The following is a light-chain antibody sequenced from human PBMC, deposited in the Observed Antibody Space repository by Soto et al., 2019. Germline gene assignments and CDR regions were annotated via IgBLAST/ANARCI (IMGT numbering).Light chain of an antibody. CDR2: EGS. CDR3: CSYAGSSTLV. J-gene: IGLJ2*01. V-gene: IGLV2-23*01. Sequence: QSALTQPASVSGSPGQSITISCTGTSSDVGSYNLVSWYQQHPGKAPKLMIYEGSKRRSGVSNRFSSSKSGNTASLTISGLQAEDEADYYCCSYAGSSTLVFGGGTQLTVL. CDR1: SSDVGSYNL.